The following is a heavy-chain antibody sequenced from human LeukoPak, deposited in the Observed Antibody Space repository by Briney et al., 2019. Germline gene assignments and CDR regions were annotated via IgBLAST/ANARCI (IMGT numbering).Heavy chain of an antibody. J-gene: IGHJ6*03. Sequence: ASVKVSCKASGYAFTAYYVHWVRQAPGQGLEWMGWINPNSGGTNYAQKFQGRVTMTRDTSISTAYMELSRLRSDDTAVYYCARVIYAKDIVVVPAYYYYYLDVWGKGTTVTVSS. CDR2: INPNSGGT. V-gene: IGHV1-2*02. CDR3: ARVIYAKDIVVVPAYYYYYLDV. CDR1: GYAFTAYY. D-gene: IGHD2-2*01.